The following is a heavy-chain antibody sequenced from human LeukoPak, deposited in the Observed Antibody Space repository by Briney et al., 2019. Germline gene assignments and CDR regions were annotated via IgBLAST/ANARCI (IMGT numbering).Heavy chain of an antibody. Sequence: GGSLRLSCAASGFTFSSYAMSWVRQAPGKGLEWVSAISGSGGSTYYADSVKGRFTISGDNSKNTLYLQMNSLRAKDTAVYHCARCTGGSCYSAADFWGQGPLVSVSS. J-gene: IGHJ4*02. V-gene: IGHV3-23*01. CDR3: ARCTGGSCYSAADF. CDR2: ISGSGGST. CDR1: GFTFSSYA. D-gene: IGHD2-15*01.